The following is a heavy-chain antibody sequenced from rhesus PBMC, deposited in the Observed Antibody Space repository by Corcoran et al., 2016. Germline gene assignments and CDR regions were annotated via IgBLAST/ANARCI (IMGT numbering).Heavy chain of an antibody. CDR1: GFSLTTIGMG. Sequence: QVTLKESGPALVKPTQTLTLTCTFSGFSLTTIGMGVGWIRQPPGKALEWLEFIYWDDNKRYSTSLKSRLTITKDTSKNQVVLTMTNMDPVDTATYYCARARRWLTVNYFDYWGQGVLVTVSS. J-gene: IGHJ4*01. D-gene: IGHD6-37*01. CDR2: IYWDDNK. CDR3: ARARRWLTVNYFDY. V-gene: IGHV2-174*01.